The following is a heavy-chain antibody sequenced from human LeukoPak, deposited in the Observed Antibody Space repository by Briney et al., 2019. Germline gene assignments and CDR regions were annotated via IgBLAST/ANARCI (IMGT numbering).Heavy chain of an antibody. CDR2: IDWDDDK. CDR1: GFSLSTSGMC. V-gene: IGHV2-70*11. J-gene: IGHJ4*02. Sequence: SGPTLVKPTQTLTLTCTFSGFSLSTSGMCVSWIRQPPGKALEWLARIDWDDDKYYSTSLKTRLTTSKDTSKNQVVLTMTNMDPVDTATYYCARIRAFGGDLDYWGQGTLVTVSS. D-gene: IGHD3-10*01. CDR3: ARIRAFGGDLDY.